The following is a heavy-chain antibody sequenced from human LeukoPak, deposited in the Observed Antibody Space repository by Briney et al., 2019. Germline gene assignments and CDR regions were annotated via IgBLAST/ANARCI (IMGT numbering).Heavy chain of an antibody. D-gene: IGHD2-2*01. CDR3: ARYCTSTSCFLKHVFDS. Sequence: SETLSLTCTVSGGSISNWGWIRQPPGKGLEWIRSIYYSGTTYYNPSLKSRVTISADTSKNQFSLELSSVTAADTAVYYCARYCTSTSCFLKHVFDSWGQGTLVTVSS. CDR1: GGSISN. J-gene: IGHJ4*02. CDR2: IYYSGTT. V-gene: IGHV4-39*01.